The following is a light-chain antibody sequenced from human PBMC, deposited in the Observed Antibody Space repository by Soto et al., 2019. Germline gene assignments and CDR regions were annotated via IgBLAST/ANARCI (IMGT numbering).Light chain of an antibody. J-gene: IGKJ4*01. CDR2: AAS. V-gene: IGKV1-39*01. CDR3: QQSYNTQPT. CDR1: QSISTY. Sequence: DIQMTQSPSSLSASVGDRVTITCRASQSISTYLNWYQQKPGKAPNLLIYAASSFQSGVPSRFRGSGSVTDFTLSISDLQPEDFATYYSQQSYNTQPTFGGGTKVEIK.